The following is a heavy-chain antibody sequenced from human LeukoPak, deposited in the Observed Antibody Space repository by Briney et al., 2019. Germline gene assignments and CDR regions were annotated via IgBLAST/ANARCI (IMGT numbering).Heavy chain of an antibody. J-gene: IGHJ4*02. V-gene: IGHV3-30*02. D-gene: IGHD3-16*01. CDR1: GFTFSTYG. Sequence: GGSLRLSCAASGFTFSTYGIHWVRQAPGKGLEWVAFIRYDGRNKYYADSVKGRFTISRDNSKNSLYLQMNSLRAEDTAVYYCASLYDYVWGSSQPSDYWGQGTLVTVSS. CDR2: IRYDGRNK. CDR3: ASLYDYVWGSSQPSDY.